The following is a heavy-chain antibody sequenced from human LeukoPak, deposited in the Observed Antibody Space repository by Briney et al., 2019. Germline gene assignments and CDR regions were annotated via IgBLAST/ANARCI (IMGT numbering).Heavy chain of an antibody. V-gene: IGHV1-2*02. CDR3: ARADFIDAGPYLIGP. J-gene: IGHJ5*02. CDR2: INTKTGRT. CDR1: GYTFTDYY. Sequence: ASVKVPCKTSGYTFTDYYIHWVRQAPGQGLEWMGWINTKTGRTSSARKFQGRVTVTRDPSITTVYMDMAWLTSDDTAIYFCARADFIDAGPYLIGPWGQGTLVTVSS. D-gene: IGHD3-3*01.